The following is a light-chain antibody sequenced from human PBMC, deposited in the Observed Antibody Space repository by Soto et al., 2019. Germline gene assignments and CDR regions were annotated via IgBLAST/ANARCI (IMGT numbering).Light chain of an antibody. CDR1: SSNIGAGYD. J-gene: IGLJ1*01. V-gene: IGLV1-40*01. CDR2: GNS. CDR3: QSYDSSLSAPV. Sequence: QAVVTQPPSVSGAPGQRVTISCTGSSSNIGAGYDVHWYQQLPGTAPKLLIYGNSNRPSGVPDRFSGSKSGTSASLAITGLQAEDEADYYCQSYDSSLSAPVFGTGTKRTVL.